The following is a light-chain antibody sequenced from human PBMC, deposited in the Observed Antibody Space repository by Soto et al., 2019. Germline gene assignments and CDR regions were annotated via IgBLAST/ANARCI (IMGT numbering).Light chain of an antibody. Sequence: QSVLTQPASVSGSPGQSITISCTGTGSDVGRYNYVSWYQQYPGKVPKLMIYQVSNRPSGVPIRFSGSKSGDTASLTISGLQAEDEADYYCTSYTTSSTWVFGGGTKVTVL. CDR1: GSDVGRYNY. CDR2: QVS. J-gene: IGLJ3*02. V-gene: IGLV2-14*01. CDR3: TSYTTSSTWV.